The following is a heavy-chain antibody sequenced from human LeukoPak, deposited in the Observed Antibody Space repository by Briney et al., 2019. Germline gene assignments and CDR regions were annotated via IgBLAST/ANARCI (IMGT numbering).Heavy chain of an antibody. Sequence: GGSLRLSCAASGFTINSFAMSWVRLAPGKGLEWVAVISYDGSNKYYADSVKGRFTISRDNSKNTLYLQMNSLRAEDTAVYYCARAISGSYSVWGQGTLVTVSS. CDR3: ARAISGSYSV. J-gene: IGHJ4*02. V-gene: IGHV3-30-3*01. CDR1: GFTINSFA. D-gene: IGHD1-26*01. CDR2: ISYDGSNK.